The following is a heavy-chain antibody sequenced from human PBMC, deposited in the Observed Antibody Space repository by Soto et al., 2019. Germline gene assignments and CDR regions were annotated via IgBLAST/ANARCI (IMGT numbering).Heavy chain of an antibody. J-gene: IGHJ3*02. V-gene: IGHV3-23*01. CDR3: ARVIRGNSLSRSGAFDI. Sequence: PGGSLRLSCVGSGFNFRPYAMSWVRQAPGKGLEWVSAISGSGGSTYYADSVKGRFTISRDNSKNTLYLQMNSLRAEDTAVYYCARVIRGNSLSRSGAFDIWGQGTMVTVSS. CDR1: GFNFRPYA. CDR2: ISGSGGST. D-gene: IGHD3-10*01.